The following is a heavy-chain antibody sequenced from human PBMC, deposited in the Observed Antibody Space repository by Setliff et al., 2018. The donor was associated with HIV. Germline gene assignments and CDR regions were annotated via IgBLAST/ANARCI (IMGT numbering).Heavy chain of an antibody. CDR2: ISYTGST. CDR3: ARQTWEYYDTLTGYYRSPKNFDS. J-gene: IGHJ4*02. CDR1: GGSISSRTYY. V-gene: IGHV4-39*01. Sequence: PSETLSLTCTVSGGSISSRTYYWGWIRQPPGKGLEWIGTISYTGSTYYDPSLKSRVTISLDTSKNQFFLKLSSVTAPDTAIYYCARQTWEYYDTLTGYYRSPKNFDSWGQGTLVTVSS. D-gene: IGHD3-9*01.